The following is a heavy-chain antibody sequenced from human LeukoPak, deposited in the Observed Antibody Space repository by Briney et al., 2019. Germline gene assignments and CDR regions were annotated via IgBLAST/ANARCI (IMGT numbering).Heavy chain of an antibody. CDR2: IYYSGST. V-gene: IGHV4-31*03. J-gene: IGHJ4*02. D-gene: IGHD3-22*01. CDR1: GGSISSGGYY. Sequence: SQTLSLTCTVSGGSISSGGYYWSWIRRHPGKGLEWIGYIYYSGSTYYNPSLKSRVTISVDTSKNQFSLKLSSVTAADTAVYYCARGDSSGYYFLFDYWGQGTLVTVSS. CDR3: ARGDSSGYYFLFDY.